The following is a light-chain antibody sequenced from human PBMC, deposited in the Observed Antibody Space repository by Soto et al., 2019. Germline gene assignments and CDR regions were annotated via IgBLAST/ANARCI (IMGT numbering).Light chain of an antibody. CDR2: GAS. Sequence: EIVLTQSPGTLSLSAGERSTRSCMASQSVSNNYLAWYQQKPGQAPRLLIYGASNRATGITDRFSGSGSGTDFTLTISSLEPEDFAVYYCQRRSNWFRTVGQGTKVEIK. J-gene: IGKJ1*01. CDR3: QRRSNWFRT. V-gene: IGKV3D-20*02. CDR1: QSVSNNY.